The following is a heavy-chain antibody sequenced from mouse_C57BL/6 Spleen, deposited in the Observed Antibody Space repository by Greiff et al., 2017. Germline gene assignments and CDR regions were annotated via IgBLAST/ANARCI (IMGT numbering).Heavy chain of an antibody. J-gene: IGHJ3*01. CDR1: GYTFTSYW. CDR3: TREGISAWFAD. Sequence: QVQLQQPGAELVKPGASVKMSCKASGYTFTSYWITWVKQRPGQGLEWIGDICPGSGSTNYNETFKSKATLTVDTASSTVYLQLSSLTSEDSAVYCCTREGISAWFADWGQGTLVTVSA. V-gene: IGHV1-55*01. CDR2: ICPGSGST.